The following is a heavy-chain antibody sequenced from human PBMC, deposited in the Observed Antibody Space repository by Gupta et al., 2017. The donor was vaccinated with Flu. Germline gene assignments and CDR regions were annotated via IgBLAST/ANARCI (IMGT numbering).Heavy chain of an antibody. Sequence: QVHIVQSGAEVKKPGASVKVSCRASGYTFIYSAMYWVRQAPEQNLEWMGWINAGNGNTKSSQKFQGRVTITRDTSTNTVYMELISLTPGDTAVYYCARDIGATRGFDVWGQGTLVTVSA. J-gene: IGHJ3*01. D-gene: IGHD2-15*01. CDR3: ARDIGATRGFDV. CDR2: INAGNGNT. V-gene: IGHV1-3*01. CDR1: GYTFIYSA.